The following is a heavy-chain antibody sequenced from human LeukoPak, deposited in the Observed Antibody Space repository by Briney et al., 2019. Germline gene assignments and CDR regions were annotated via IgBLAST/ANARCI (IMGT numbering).Heavy chain of an antibody. D-gene: IGHD6-19*01. V-gene: IGHV1-2*02. CDR2: INPNSGGT. CDR1: GYTFTSYG. J-gene: IGHJ5*02. CDR3: ARGEAVAGT. Sequence: VASVKVSCKASGYTFTSYGISWVRQAPGQGLEWMGWINPNSGGTNYAQKFQGRVTMTRDTSISTAYMELSRLRSDDTAVYYCARGEAVAGTWGQGTLVTVSS.